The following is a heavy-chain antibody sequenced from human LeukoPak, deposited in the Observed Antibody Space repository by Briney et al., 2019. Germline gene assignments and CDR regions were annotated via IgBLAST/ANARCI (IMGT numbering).Heavy chain of an antibody. J-gene: IGHJ4*02. CDR3: ARDDSTMADY. CDR2: ISYDGSNK. V-gene: IGHV3-30*04. CDR1: GFTFSSYA. D-gene: IGHD4/OR15-4a*01. Sequence: GGSLRLSCAASGFTFSSYAMHWVRKAPGKGLEWVAVISYDGSNKYYADSVKGRFTISRDNSKNTLYLQMNSLRAEDTAVYYCARDDSTMADYWGQGTLVTVSS.